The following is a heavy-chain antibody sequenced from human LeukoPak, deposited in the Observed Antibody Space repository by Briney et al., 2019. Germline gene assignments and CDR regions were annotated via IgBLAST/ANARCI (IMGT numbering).Heavy chain of an antibody. CDR2: IIPILGIA. D-gene: IGHD6-19*01. V-gene: IGHV1-69*02. CDR1: GGTFSSYT. CDR3: ARESIAVAGTGYGMDV. J-gene: IGHJ6*02. Sequence: SVKVSCKASGGTFSSYTISWVRQAPGQGVEWMGRIIPILGIANYAQKFQGRVTITADKSTSTAYMELSSLRSEDTAVYYCARESIAVAGTGYGMDVWGQGTTVTVSS.